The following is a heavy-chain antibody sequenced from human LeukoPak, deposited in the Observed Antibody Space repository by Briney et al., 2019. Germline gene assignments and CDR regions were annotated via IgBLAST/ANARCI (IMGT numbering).Heavy chain of an antibody. CDR1: GGSISSSSYY. J-gene: IGHJ6*03. Sequence: SETLSLTCTVSGGSISSSSYYWGWIRQPPGKGLEWIGSIYYSGSTYYNPSLKSRVTISVDTSKNQFSLKLSSVTAADTAVYYCARETQQLVTDYYYYMDVWGKGTTVAVSS. V-gene: IGHV4-39*07. D-gene: IGHD6-13*01. CDR2: IYYSGST. CDR3: ARETQQLVTDYYYYMDV.